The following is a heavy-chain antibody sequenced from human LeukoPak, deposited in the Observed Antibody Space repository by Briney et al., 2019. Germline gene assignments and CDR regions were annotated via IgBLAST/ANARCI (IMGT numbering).Heavy chain of an antibody. CDR2: VFYSGSN. D-gene: IGHD4-17*01. J-gene: IGHJ4*02. CDR1: GGSIIGHW. V-gene: IGHV4-59*08. CDR3: ARRNTADASIDF. Sequence: SETLSLTCSVSGGSIIGHWWSWIRQPPGKGLEWIGGVFYSGSNNYNPSIKSRLTISLDTSKNQFSLNLRSVTATDTAMYYCARRNTADASIDFWGQGTLVTASS.